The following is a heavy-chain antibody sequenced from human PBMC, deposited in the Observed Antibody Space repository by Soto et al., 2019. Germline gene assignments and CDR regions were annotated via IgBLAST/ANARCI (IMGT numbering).Heavy chain of an antibody. V-gene: IGHV1-2*02. CDR3: ARDTKIPANAIHDGR. CDR1: GYTFTDYF. CDR2: INPNSGGT. Sequence: VEMVQSGAEVKKPGASVRVSCKASGYTFTDYFIHWVRQAPGQGLEWMGWINPNSGGTNYAQKFQGRVTMTRDTPITKVYLDLSRPRSDDTATYYCARDTKIPANAIHDGRWGQGTLVTFSS. D-gene: IGHD2-2*01. J-gene: IGHJ4*02.